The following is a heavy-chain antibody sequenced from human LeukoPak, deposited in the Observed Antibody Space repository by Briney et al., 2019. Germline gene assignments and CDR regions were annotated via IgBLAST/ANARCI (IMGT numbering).Heavy chain of an antibody. Sequence: SETLSLTCTVSGGSVSSGSYYWSWIRQPPGKGLEWIGYIYYSGSTNYNPSLKSRVTISVDTSKNQFSLKLSSVTAADTAVYYCAGARSSGWYGGDLSFDYWGQGTLATVSS. CDR1: GGSVSSGSYY. V-gene: IGHV4-61*01. CDR2: IYYSGST. J-gene: IGHJ4*02. CDR3: AGARSSGWYGGDLSFDY. D-gene: IGHD6-19*01.